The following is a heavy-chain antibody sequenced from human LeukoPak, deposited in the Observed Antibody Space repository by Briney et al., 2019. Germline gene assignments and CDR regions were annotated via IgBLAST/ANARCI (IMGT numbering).Heavy chain of an antibody. J-gene: IGHJ4*02. V-gene: IGHV3-30-3*01. CDR1: GFTFSSYA. D-gene: IGHD5-18*01. CDR2: ISYDGSNK. CDR3: ARDILQLWGPFDY. Sequence: GGSLRLSCAASGFTFSSYAMHWVRQAPGKGLEGVAVISYDGSNKYYADSVKGRFTISRDNSKNTLYLQMNSLRAEDTAVYYCARDILQLWGPFDYWGQGTLVTVSS.